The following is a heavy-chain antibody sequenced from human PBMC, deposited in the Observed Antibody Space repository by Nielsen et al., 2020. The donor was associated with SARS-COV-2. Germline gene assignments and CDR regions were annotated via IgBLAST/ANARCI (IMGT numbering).Heavy chain of an antibody. D-gene: IGHD3-9*01. CDR3: ARVNWVDWLFRPEYYFDY. J-gene: IGHJ4*02. CDR2: TYYRSKWYN. Sequence: RQSPSRGLEWLGRTYYRSKWYNDYAVSVKSRITINPDTSKNQFSLKLSSVTAADTAVYYCARVNWVDWLFRPEYYFDYWGQGTLVTVSS. V-gene: IGHV6-1*01.